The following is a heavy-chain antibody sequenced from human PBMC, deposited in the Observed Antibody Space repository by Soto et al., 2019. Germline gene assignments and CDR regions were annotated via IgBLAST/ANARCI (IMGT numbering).Heavy chain of an antibody. CDR3: AHAGDYDLLTFDH. CDR2: IYWDDDK. J-gene: IGHJ4*02. CDR1: GFSLTTYDMG. D-gene: IGHD4-17*01. V-gene: IGHV2-5*02. Sequence: SGPTLVNPAQTLTLTCAFSGFSLTTYDMGVAWIRQPPGKALEWLALIYWDDDKRYSPSLKDRLAISKGTSRNQVVLTITNMDPGDTATYFCAHAGDYDLLTFDHWGPGTLVTVSS.